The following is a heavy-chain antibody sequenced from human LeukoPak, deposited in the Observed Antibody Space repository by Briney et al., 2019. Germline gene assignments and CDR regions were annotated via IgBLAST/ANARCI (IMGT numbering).Heavy chain of an antibody. J-gene: IGHJ4*02. D-gene: IGHD6-19*01. V-gene: IGHV1-18*01. Sequence: ASVKVSCKASGYTFTSYGISWVRQAPGQGLEWMGWISAYNGNTNYAQKLQGRVTMTTDTSTSTAYMELRSLRSDDTAVYYCARDTGSSGWYGTARWAYYFDYWGQGTLVTVSS. CDR1: GYTFTSYG. CDR3: ARDTGSSGWYGTARWAYYFDY. CDR2: ISAYNGNT.